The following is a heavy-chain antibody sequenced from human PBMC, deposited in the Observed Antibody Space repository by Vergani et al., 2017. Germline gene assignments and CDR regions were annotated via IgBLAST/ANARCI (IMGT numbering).Heavy chain of an antibody. CDR1: GYSLTELT. Sequence: QVQLVQSGSEVRKPGASVKVSCQVSGYSLTELTIHWVRQAPGKGLGWMGGFDPEHGEVTFAHHTQGRVTMTEDRSTDTAYMELSSLRPEDTALYYCARVTDYYDSSGYYLDYWGQGTLVTVSS. V-gene: IGHV1-24*01. D-gene: IGHD3-22*01. J-gene: IGHJ4*02. CDR3: ARVTDYYDSSGYYLDY. CDR2: FDPEHGEV.